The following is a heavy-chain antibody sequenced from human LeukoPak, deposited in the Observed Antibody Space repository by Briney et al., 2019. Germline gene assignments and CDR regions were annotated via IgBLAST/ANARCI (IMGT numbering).Heavy chain of an antibody. CDR1: GYTFTSYT. CDR2: INAGNGNT. J-gene: IGHJ1*01. D-gene: IGHD2-15*01. V-gene: IGHV1-3*01. Sequence: ASVKVSCKASGYTFTSYTIHWVRQAPGQRLEWMGWINAGNGNTKYSQEFQDRVTITRDTSASTAYMELRSLRSDDTAVYYCARDRCSGGSCYRDFQYWGQGTLVTVSS. CDR3: ARDRCSGGSCYRDFQY.